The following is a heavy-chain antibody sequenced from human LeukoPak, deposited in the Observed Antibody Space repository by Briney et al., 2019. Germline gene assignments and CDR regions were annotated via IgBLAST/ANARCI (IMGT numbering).Heavy chain of an antibody. J-gene: IGHJ4*02. V-gene: IGHV3-7*01. D-gene: IGHD4-17*01. Sequence: GGPLRLSCAAPGFKFSSNWMSWVRQAPGKGLEWVANIKQDGSEKYCVDSVKGRFTISRDNAKNSLYLQMNSLRAEDTAVYYCAREGPSVTPYYWGQGTLVTVSS. CDR2: IKQDGSEK. CDR1: GFKFSSNW. CDR3: AREGPSVTPYY.